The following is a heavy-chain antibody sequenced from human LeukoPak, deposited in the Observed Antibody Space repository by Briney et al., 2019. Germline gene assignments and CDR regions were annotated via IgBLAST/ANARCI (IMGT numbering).Heavy chain of an antibody. J-gene: IGHJ3*02. Sequence: SETLSLTCAVYGGSFSGYYWSWIRQPPGKGLEWIGYIYYSGSTYYNPSLKSRVTISVDTSKNQFSLKLSSVTAADTAVYYCARDRWELRADAFDIWGQGTMVTVSS. D-gene: IGHD1-26*01. CDR1: GGSFSGYY. CDR2: IYYSGST. CDR3: ARDRWELRADAFDI. V-gene: IGHV4-30-4*08.